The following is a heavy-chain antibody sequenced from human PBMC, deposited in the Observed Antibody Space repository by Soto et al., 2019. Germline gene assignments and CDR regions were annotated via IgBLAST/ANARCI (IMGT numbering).Heavy chain of an antibody. CDR2: ISYDGSNK. CDR1: GFTFSSYA. CDR3: ARDREGGYYDSSGYYYFDY. V-gene: IGHV3-30-3*01. D-gene: IGHD3-22*01. Sequence: QVQLVESGGGVVQPGRSLRLSCAASGFTFSSYAMHWVHQAPGKGLEWVAVISYDGSNKYYADSVKGRFTISRDNSKNTLYLQMNSLRAEDTAVYYCARDREGGYYDSSGYYYFDYWGQGTLVTVSS. J-gene: IGHJ4*02.